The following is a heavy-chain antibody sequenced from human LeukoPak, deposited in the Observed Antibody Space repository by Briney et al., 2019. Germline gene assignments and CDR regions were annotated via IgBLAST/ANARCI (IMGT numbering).Heavy chain of an antibody. Sequence: PSETLSLTCTVSGGSISSYYWSWIRQPPGKGLEWIGYIYYSGGTNYNPSLKSRVTISVDTSKNQFSLKLSSVTAADTAVYYCARGVEEMATISLDYWGQGTLVTVSS. J-gene: IGHJ4*02. CDR3: ARGVEEMATISLDY. V-gene: IGHV4-59*01. D-gene: IGHD5-24*01. CDR1: GGSISSYY. CDR2: IYYSGGT.